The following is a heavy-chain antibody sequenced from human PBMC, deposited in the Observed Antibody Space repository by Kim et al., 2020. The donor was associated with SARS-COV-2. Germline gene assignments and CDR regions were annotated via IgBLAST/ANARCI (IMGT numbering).Heavy chain of an antibody. CDR3: ASVVTYYYDSSGFWVLDY. CDR2: INPNSGGT. V-gene: IGHV1-2*02. J-gene: IGHJ4*02. D-gene: IGHD3-22*01. Sequence: ASVKVSCKASGYTFTGYYMHWVRQAPGQGLEWMGWINPNSGGTYYAQKFQGRVTMTRDTSISTAYMELSRLRSDDTAVYYCASVVTYYYDSSGFWVLDYWGQGTLVTVSS. CDR1: GYTFTGYY.